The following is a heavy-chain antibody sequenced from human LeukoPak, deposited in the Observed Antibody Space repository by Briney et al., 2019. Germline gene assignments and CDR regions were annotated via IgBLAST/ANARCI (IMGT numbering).Heavy chain of an antibody. J-gene: IGHJ5*02. V-gene: IGHV3-11*05. Sequence: GGSLRLSCAASGFTFSDYYMSWIRQAPGKGLEWVSYISSSSSYTNYADSVKGRLTISRGNAKNSLYLQMNSLRAEDTAVYYCARGGSGWDNNWFDPWGQGTLVTVSS. CDR1: GFTFSDYY. D-gene: IGHD6-19*01. CDR2: ISSSSSYT. CDR3: ARGGSGWDNNWFDP.